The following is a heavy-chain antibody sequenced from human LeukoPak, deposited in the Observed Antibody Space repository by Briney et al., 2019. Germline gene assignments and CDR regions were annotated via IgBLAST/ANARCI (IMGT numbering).Heavy chain of an antibody. CDR2: IYYSGST. J-gene: IGHJ4*02. CDR3: ARVGAVAGHGDFDY. CDR1: GGSISSSSYY. Sequence: SETLSLTCTVSGGSISSSSYYWGWIRQPPGKGLEWIGSIYYSGSTYYNPSLKSRVTISVDTSKNQFSLKLSSVTAADTAVYYCARVGAVAGHGDFDYWGQGTLVTVSS. V-gene: IGHV4-39*07. D-gene: IGHD6-19*01.